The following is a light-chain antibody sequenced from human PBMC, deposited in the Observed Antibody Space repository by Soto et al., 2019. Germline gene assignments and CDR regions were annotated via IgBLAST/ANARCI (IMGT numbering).Light chain of an antibody. CDR2: KAS. J-gene: IGKJ5*01. CDR3: QHYDSYSST. Sequence: DIQMTQSPSTLSASVGDRVTITCRASQSIRSRLAWYQQKPGKAPKLLISKASSLESGVPSKFSGSGSGTEFTLTISSLQPDDFATYDCQHYDSYSSTFGQGTRLEIK. CDR1: QSIRSR. V-gene: IGKV1-5*03.